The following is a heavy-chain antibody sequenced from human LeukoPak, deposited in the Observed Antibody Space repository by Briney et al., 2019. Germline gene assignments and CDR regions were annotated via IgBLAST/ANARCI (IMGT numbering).Heavy chain of an antibody. CDR2: IKSKTDGGTT. CDR1: GFTFSNAW. V-gene: IGHV3-15*01. J-gene: IGHJ4*02. Sequence: GGSLRLSCAASGFTFSNAWMSWVRQAPGKGLEWVGRIKSKTDGGTTDYAAPVKGRFTISRDDSKNTLYLQMNSLKTEDTALYYCTTARGGGATTNYWGQGTLVTVSS. CDR3: TTARGGGATTNY. D-gene: IGHD1-26*01.